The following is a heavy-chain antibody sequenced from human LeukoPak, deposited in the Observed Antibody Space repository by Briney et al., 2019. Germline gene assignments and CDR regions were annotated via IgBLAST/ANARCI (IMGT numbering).Heavy chain of an antibody. CDR2: IYYSGST. CDR1: GGSISSGDYY. J-gene: IGHJ4*02. CDR3: ARVNQPYGWALSNFDY. V-gene: IGHV4-30-4*01. D-gene: IGHD3-10*01. Sequence: SETLSLTCTVSGGSISSGDYYWSWIRQPRGKGLEWIGYIYYSGSTYYNPSLKSRVTISVDTSKNQFSLKLSSVTAADTAVYYCARVNQPYGWALSNFDYWGQGTLVTVSS.